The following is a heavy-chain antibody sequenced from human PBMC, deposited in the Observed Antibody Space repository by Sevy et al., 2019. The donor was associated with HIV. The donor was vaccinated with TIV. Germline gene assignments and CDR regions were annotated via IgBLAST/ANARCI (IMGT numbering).Heavy chain of an antibody. D-gene: IGHD3-3*01. V-gene: IGHV3-9*01. CDR2: ISWNSGSI. CDR3: AKDNAHDFWSGSPYFQH. J-gene: IGHJ1*01. Sequence: GGSLRLSCAASGFTFDDYAMHWVRQAPGKGLEWVSGISWNSGSIGYADSVKGRFSISRDNAKNSLYLQMNSLRAEDTALYYCAKDNAHDFWSGSPYFQHWGQGTLVTVSS. CDR1: GFTFDDYA.